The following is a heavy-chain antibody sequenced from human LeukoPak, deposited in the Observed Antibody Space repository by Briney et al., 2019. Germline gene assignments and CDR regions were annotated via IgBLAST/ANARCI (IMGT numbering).Heavy chain of an antibody. V-gene: IGHV3-74*01. CDR1: GFAFSSNW. J-gene: IGHJ4*02. Sequence: PGGSLRLSCAASGFAFSSNWMHWVRQTPGKGLVWVSRINGGGSGTSYADSVEGRFTISRDNAKNTLYLQMNSLRAEDTAVYYCATSLGPLTEYWGQGTLVTVSS. CDR2: INGGGSGT. D-gene: IGHD7-27*01. CDR3: ATSLGPLTEY.